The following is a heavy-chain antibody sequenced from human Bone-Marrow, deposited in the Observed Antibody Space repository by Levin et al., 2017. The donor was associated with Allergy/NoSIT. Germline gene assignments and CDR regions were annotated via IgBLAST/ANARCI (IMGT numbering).Heavy chain of an antibody. D-gene: IGHD3-10*01. J-gene: IGHJ4*02. Sequence: GESLKISCAASGFSFSNARMRWVRQAPGKGLEWVGHIKNKIHGGTADYATPVKGRFTISRDDSKNTVYLQMNSLKIEDTAVYYCWDYYASVSWDYWGQGTLVTVSS. V-gene: IGHV3-15*01. CDR1: GFSFSNAR. CDR3: WDYYASVSWDY. CDR2: IKNKIHGGTA.